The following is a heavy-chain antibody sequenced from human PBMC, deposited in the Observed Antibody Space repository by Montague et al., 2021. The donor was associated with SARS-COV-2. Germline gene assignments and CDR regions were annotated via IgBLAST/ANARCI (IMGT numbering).Heavy chain of an antibody. Sequence: SETLSLTCAAHGGSFSTYSWNWIRQPPGKGLEWIGEIHHGGSTNYNPSLKSRVIISADTSKNQFSLKLTSVAAADTAVYYCARLGDGVVPSPILGVGPYYSYYYMDVWGKGTTVTVSS. D-gene: IGHD2-2*02. CDR1: GGSFSTYS. CDR3: ARLGDGVVPSPILGVGPYYSYYYMDV. CDR2: IHHGGST. V-gene: IGHV4-34*01. J-gene: IGHJ6*03.